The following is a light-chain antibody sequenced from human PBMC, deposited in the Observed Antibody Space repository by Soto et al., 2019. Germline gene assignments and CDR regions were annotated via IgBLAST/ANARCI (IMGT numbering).Light chain of an antibody. V-gene: IGLV2-14*01. CDR2: DVS. CDR3: SSYTTSSLYV. CDR1: NSDVGGYNY. J-gene: IGLJ1*01. Sequence: QPVLTQPGSGDGAPGQAITIFCSGTNSDVGGYNYVSWYQQHPGKAPKLMIYDVSYRPSGISNRFSGSKSDNTASLTISGLQAEDEADYYCSSYTTSSLYVFGTGTKVTVL.